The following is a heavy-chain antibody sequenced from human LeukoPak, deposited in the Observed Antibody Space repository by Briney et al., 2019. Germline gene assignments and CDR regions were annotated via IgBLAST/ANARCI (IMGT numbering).Heavy chain of an antibody. Sequence: GGSLRLSCAASGFTFSSYSMNWVRQAPGKGLEWVSYISSLSGTINYADSVKGRFIISRDNAKNSMFLQMSSLRAEDTAVYYCVRDQGGAVSYWGQGTLVTVSS. CDR2: ISSLSGTI. CDR1: GFTFSSYS. J-gene: IGHJ4*02. CDR3: VRDQGGAVSY. V-gene: IGHV3-48*01. D-gene: IGHD3-16*01.